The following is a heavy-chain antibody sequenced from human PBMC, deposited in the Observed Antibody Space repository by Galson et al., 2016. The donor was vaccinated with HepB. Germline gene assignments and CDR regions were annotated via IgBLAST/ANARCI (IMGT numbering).Heavy chain of an antibody. CDR2: IGGRGGTT. CDR3: AKSTLGVTLESYYYGMDV. J-gene: IGHJ6*02. CDR1: GFTFNNYG. D-gene: IGHD2-21*02. Sequence: SLRLSCAASGFTFNNYGMSWVRLAPGKGLEWVSGIGGRGGTTYYADSVGGRFTISRDNSKNTLYLQMKRLRAEDTAVYYCAKSTLGVTLESYYYGMDVWGQGTTVTVSS. V-gene: IGHV3-23*01.